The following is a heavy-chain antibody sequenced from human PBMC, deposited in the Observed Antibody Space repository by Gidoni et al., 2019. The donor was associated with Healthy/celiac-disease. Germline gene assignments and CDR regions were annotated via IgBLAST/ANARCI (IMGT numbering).Heavy chain of an antibody. D-gene: IGHD4-17*01. J-gene: IGHJ3*02. CDR3: AREIYGENEYAFDS. V-gene: IGHV3-33*01. CDR2: IWYDGSNK. CDR1: GFTFSSYG. Sequence: QVQLVESGGGVVQPGRSLRLSCAASGFTFSSYGMHWVRQAPGKGLEWVAVIWYDGSNKYYTDSVKGRFTISRDNSKNTLYLQMNSLRAEDTAVYYCAREIYGENEYAFDSWGQGTMVTVSS.